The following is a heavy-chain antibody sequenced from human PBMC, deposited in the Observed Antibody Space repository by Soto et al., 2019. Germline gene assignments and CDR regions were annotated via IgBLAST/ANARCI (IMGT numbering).Heavy chain of an antibody. Sequence: HPVGSLRLSCAASGFSFRNYAMSWVRQAPGKGLEWISTLTGSSSNTYYADSVKGRFAISRDNSRNTLYLQMHSLTAEDTAVYYCANGRATYGLLTHDYWGQGTLVTVS. CDR1: GFSFRNYA. CDR2: LTGSSSNT. CDR3: ANGRATYGLLTHDY. D-gene: IGHD3-9*01. V-gene: IGHV3-23*01. J-gene: IGHJ4*02.